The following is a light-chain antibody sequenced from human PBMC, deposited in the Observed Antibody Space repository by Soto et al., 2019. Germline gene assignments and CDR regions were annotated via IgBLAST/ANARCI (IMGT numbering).Light chain of an antibody. CDR2: YNN. CDR3: AAWDDSLYGWV. Sequence: QSVLTQPPSASGTPGQRVTISCSGSSSNIGSNTVNWYQQLPGTAPTLLIYYNNQRPSGVPDRYSGSKSGTSASLAISGLQSEDEAHYYCAAWDDSLYGWVFGGGTKVTVL. CDR1: SSNIGSNT. J-gene: IGLJ3*02. V-gene: IGLV1-44*01.